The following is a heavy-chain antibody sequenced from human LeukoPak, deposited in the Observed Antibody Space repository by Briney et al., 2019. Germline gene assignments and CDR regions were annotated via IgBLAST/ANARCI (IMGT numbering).Heavy chain of an antibody. CDR1: GGSISSYY. J-gene: IGHJ4*02. CDR2: INHSGST. V-gene: IGHV4-34*01. CDR3: ASSPERYSYGRELYYFDY. D-gene: IGHD5-18*01. Sequence: PSETLSLTCTVSGGSISSYYWSWIRQPPGKGLEWIGEINHSGSTNYNPSLKSRVTISVDTSKNQFSLKLSSVTAADTAVYYCASSPERYSYGRELYYFDYWGQGTLVTVSS.